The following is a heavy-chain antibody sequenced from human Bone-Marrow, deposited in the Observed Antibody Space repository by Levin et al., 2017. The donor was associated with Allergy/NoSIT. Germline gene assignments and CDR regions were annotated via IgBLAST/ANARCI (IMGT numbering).Heavy chain of an antibody. D-gene: IGHD2-2*01. CDR3: ARGRDIVVISVTYFYMDV. CDR1: GGSLSGYY. J-gene: IGHJ6*03. CDR2: IRHSGST. Sequence: SCAVYGGSLSGYYWSWIRQSPGKGLEWIGEIRHSGSTNYNPSLKNRVTISLDTSKNQFSLRLSSVTAADTAVYYCARGRDIVVISVTYFYMDVWGKGTTVTVSS. V-gene: IGHV4-34*01.